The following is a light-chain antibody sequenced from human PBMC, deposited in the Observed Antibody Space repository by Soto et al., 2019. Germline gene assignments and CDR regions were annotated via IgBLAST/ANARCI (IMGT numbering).Light chain of an antibody. CDR1: QSVSSSY. Sequence: EIVLTQSPGTLSLSPGERATLSCRASQSVSSSYLAWYQQKPGQAHRLLIYGASSRATGIPDRFSGRGSGKDFTLTISSREPEDFAVYYCHQYGSSPLTFGGGTKVEIK. CDR3: HQYGSSPLT. J-gene: IGKJ4*01. CDR2: GAS. V-gene: IGKV3-20*01.